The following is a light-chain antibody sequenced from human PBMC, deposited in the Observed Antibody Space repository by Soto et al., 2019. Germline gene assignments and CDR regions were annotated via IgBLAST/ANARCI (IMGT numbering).Light chain of an antibody. CDR1: QSVSNS. CDR2: GAS. CDR3: QQRAKWPRT. Sequence: EVVLSRSPATLALSPGERATLSCWASQSVSNSLAWFQQRPGQAPRLLIYGASDRATGIPARFSGTGPGTDFTLTISSLEPEDFAVYYCQQRAKWPRTFGQGTKVDIK. J-gene: IGKJ1*01. V-gene: IGKV3-11*01.